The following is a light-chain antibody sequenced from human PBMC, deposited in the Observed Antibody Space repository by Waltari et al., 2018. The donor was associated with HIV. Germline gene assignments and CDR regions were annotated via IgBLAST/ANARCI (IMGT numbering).Light chain of an antibody. CDR2: GVT. CDR3: NSYSSDDTVV. CDR1: HRNIGFFNP. J-gene: IGLJ2*01. V-gene: IGLV2-14*01. Sequence: QSALTQPASVSGSPGQSLTNTCTGPHRNIGFFNPVPWYQQYPGQAPQLIIYGVTSRPPGVSNRFSGSKSGNTASLTISGLQTDDEAEYYCNSYSSDDTVVFGGGTKLTVL.